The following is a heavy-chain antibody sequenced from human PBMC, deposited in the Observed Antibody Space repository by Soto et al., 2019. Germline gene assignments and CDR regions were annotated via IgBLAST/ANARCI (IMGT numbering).Heavy chain of an antibody. CDR1: GFTFNSFA. J-gene: IGHJ4*02. CDR2: ISSSGDGK. D-gene: IGHD3-22*01. V-gene: IGHV3-23*01. CDR3: VRATYFSDSSGYTRCFDY. Sequence: GGSLRLSCAASGFTFNSFAMTWVRQAPGKGLEWVSIISSSGDGKYYVDSVKGRFTISRDNSRNTLNLQMNSLRAEDTAVYYCVRATYFSDSSGYTRCFDYWGQGTLVTVSS.